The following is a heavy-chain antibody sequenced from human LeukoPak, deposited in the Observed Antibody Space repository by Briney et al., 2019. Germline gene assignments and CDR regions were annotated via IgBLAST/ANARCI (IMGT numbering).Heavy chain of an antibody. V-gene: IGHV1-46*01. J-gene: IGHJ5*02. D-gene: IGHD5-24*01. CDR2: INPSGTGT. Sequence: EASVKVSCKASGYTITDNYMHWVRQAPGQGLEWMGVINPSGTGTSYAQKFQGRITMSRDTSTSTVYMELSSLRSEDTAFYYCATDHSMANTAWWFDPWGQGTLVTVSS. CDR1: GYTITDNY. CDR3: ATDHSMANTAWWFDP.